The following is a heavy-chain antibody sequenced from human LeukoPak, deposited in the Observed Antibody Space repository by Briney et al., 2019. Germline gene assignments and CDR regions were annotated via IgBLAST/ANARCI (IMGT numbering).Heavy chain of an antibody. J-gene: IGHJ6*04. V-gene: IGHV3-30*18. CDR1: GFTFSSYG. CDR2: ISYDGSNK. D-gene: IGHD2-2*01. Sequence: GRSLRLSCAASGFTFSSYGMHWVRQAPGKGLEWVAVISYDGSNKYYADSVKGRFTISRDNSKNTLYLQMNSLGAEDTAVYYCAKDVVVVPAAYYYYYGMDVWGKGTTVTVSS. CDR3: AKDVVVVPAAYYYYYGMDV.